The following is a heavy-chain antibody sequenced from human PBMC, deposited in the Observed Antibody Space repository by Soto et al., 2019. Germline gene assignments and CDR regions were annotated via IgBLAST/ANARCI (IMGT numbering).Heavy chain of an antibody. CDR3: ARGKGRTYYFDY. CDR2: IYYSGST. Sequence: TLSLTCTVSGGSISSGDYYWSWIRQPPGKGLEWIGYIYYSGSTYYNPSLKSRVTISVDTSKNQFSLKLSSVTAADTAVYYCARGKGRTYYFDYWGQGTLVTVSS. D-gene: IGHD3-16*01. V-gene: IGHV4-30-4*01. J-gene: IGHJ4*02. CDR1: GGSISSGDYY.